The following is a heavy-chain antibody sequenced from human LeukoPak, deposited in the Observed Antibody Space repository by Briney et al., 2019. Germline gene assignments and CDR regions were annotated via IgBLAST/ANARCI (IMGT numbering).Heavy chain of an antibody. D-gene: IGHD3-10*01. CDR1: EFTFSSYW. J-gene: IGHJ4*02. CDR2: INSDGSIT. V-gene: IGHV3-74*01. Sequence: GGSLRLSCAASEFTFSSYWMHWVRQAPGKGLVWVSRINSDGSITTYADSVKGRFTISRDNAKNTLYLQMNSLRAEDTAIYYCTRGGVDYWGQGTQVTVSS. CDR3: TRGGVDY.